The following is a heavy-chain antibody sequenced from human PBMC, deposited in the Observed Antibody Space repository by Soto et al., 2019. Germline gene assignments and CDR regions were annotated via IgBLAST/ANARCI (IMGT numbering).Heavy chain of an antibody. V-gene: IGHV3-30-3*01. D-gene: IGHD5-18*01. CDR3: ARAMKTAMVDGGPFDS. Sequence: GRSLRLSCAASGFTFSSYAMHWVRQAPGKGLEWVAVISYDGSNKYYADSVKGRFTISRDNSKNTLYLQMNSLRAEDTAVYYCARAMKTAMVDGGPFDSWGKGTRVTVSS. CDR2: ISYDGSNK. J-gene: IGHJ3*02. CDR1: GFTFSSYA.